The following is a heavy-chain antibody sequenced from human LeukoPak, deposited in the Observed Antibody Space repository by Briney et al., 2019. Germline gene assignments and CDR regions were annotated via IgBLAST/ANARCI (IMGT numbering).Heavy chain of an antibody. CDR2: ISGIGGST. J-gene: IGHJ4*02. CDR3: AKVKVAVAGTLDY. D-gene: IGHD6-19*01. Sequence: GGSLRLSCAASGFTFSSYAMSWVRQAPGKGLEWVSVISGIGGSTYYADSVKGRFTISRDNSKNTLYLQMNSLRAEDTAVYYCAKVKVAVAGTLDYWGQGTLVTVSS. CDR1: GFTFSSYA. V-gene: IGHV3-23*01.